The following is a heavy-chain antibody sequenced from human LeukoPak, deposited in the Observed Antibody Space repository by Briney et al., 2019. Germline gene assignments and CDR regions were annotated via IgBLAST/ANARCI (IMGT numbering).Heavy chain of an antibody. CDR3: ARDSPDGSGTYYNDSPDY. J-gene: IGHJ4*02. CDR1: VYTFRSYG. Sequence: SSATVSCKASVYTFRSYGISWVRQAPAEALERMGRISAYNGNTNYRQKLQGRVTMTTDTSTSTAYMDLRSLRSDDTAIYYCARDSPDGSGTYYNDSPDYWGQGTLVTVSS. CDR2: ISAYNGNT. D-gene: IGHD3-10*01. V-gene: IGHV1-18*01.